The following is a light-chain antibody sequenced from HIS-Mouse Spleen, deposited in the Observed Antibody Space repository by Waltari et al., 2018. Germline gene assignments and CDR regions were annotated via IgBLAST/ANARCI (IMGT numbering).Light chain of an antibody. CDR2: RNN. CDR3: AAWDDSLSGHWV. Sequence: QSVLTQPPSASGTPGQRVTISCSGSSSNIGSNYVYWYQQLPGTAPKLLIYRNNQRPSGVPDRCSGSKSGTSASLAISGLRSEDEADYYCAAWDDSLSGHWVFGGGTKLTVL. J-gene: IGLJ3*02. V-gene: IGLV1-47*01. CDR1: SSNIGSNY.